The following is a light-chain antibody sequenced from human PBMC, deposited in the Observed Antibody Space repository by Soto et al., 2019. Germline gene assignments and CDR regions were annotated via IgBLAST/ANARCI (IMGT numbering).Light chain of an antibody. CDR2: GNS. V-gene: IGLV1-40*01. J-gene: IGLJ2*01. CDR3: QSYDSSLSVV. CDR1: SSNIGAGYD. Sequence: QSVLTQPPSVSVAPGQRVTISCTGSSSNIGAGYDVHWYQQLPGTAPKRLIYGNSNRPSGVPDRFSGSKSGTSASLAITGLQAEDEADYYCQSYDSSLSVVFGGGTKLTVL.